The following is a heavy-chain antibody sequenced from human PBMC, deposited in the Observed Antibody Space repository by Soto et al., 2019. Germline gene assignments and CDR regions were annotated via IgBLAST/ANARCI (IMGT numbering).Heavy chain of an antibody. V-gene: IGHV3-30-3*01. CDR1: GFTFSSYA. CDR3: ARGGGSSWYLDL. D-gene: IGHD3-16*01. CDR2: ISYDGSNK. J-gene: IGHJ2*01. Sequence: QVQLVESGGGVVQPGRSLRLSCAASGFTFSSYAMHWVRQAPGKGLEWVAIISYDGSNKYYADSVKGRFTISRDNSKNTLYMQMNGLRAEDTAVYYCARGGGSSWYLDLWGRGTLVTVSS.